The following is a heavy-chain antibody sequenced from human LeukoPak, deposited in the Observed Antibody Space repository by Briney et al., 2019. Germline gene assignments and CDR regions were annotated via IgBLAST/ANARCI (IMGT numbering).Heavy chain of an antibody. Sequence: GGSLRLSCAASGFTFGSYGMNWVRQAPGKGLEWVSGISGTGDSTYYADSVRGRFTISRDNSKSTLYLQMNSLRAEDTAVYYCAKDHITMDRGVIIGSMDVWGKGTTVTISS. D-gene: IGHD3-10*01. CDR3: AKDHITMDRGVIIGSMDV. CDR1: GFTFGSYG. J-gene: IGHJ6*03. V-gene: IGHV3-23*01. CDR2: ISGTGDST.